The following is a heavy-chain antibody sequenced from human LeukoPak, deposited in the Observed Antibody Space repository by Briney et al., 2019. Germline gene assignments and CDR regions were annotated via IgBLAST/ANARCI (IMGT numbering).Heavy chain of an antibody. CDR1: GFTFRSYG. CDR2: IWCDGSNK. CDR3: ARSHPGTTVDAY. D-gene: IGHD6-19*01. V-gene: IGHV3-33*01. Sequence: GGSLRLSCAASGFTFRSYGMHWVRQAPGKGREWVAIIWCDGSNKYYRESVKGRFTVSRDNSKNTLYLQMDSLRAEDTAVYYCARSHPGTTVDAYWGQGTLVTVSS. J-gene: IGHJ4*02.